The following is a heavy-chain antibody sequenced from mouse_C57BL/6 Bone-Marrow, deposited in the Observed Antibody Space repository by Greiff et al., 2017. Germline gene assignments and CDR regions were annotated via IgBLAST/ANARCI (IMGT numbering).Heavy chain of an antibody. CDR2: IHPNSGST. D-gene: IGHD2-3*01. CDR3: ARQGLLRFYYFDY. Sequence: QVQLQQPGAELVKPGASVKLSCKASGYTFTSYWMHWVKQRPGQGLEWIGMIHPNSGSTNYNEKFKSKATLTVDKSSSTAYMQLSSLTSEDSAVYYCARQGLLRFYYFDYWGQGTTRTVSS. J-gene: IGHJ2*01. CDR1: GYTFTSYW. V-gene: IGHV1-64*01.